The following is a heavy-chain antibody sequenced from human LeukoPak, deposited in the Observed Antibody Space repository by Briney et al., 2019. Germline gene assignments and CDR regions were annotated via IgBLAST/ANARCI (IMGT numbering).Heavy chain of an antibody. CDR2: ISGSGGST. CDR3: AKSQVGSSSSGFDY. V-gene: IGHV3-23*01. D-gene: IGHD6-6*01. Sequence: PGGSLRLSCAASGFTFSSYAMSWVRQAPGKGLEWVSAISGSGGSTYYADSVKGRFTISRDNSKNMLYLQMNSLRAEDTAVYYCAKSQVGSSSSGFDYWGQGTLVTVSS. J-gene: IGHJ4*02. CDR1: GFTFSSYA.